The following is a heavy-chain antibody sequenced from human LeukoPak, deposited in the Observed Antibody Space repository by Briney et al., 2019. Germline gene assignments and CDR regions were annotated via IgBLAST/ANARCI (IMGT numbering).Heavy chain of an antibody. J-gene: IGHJ4*02. CDR2: IDPKRGGT. CDR1: GYTFTDYY. Sequence: ASVKVSCKASGYTFTDYYMHWLRQAPGQGLEWMGWIDPKRGGTNYAQKFQGRVTMSRDTSISTAYMEVSRLRSDDTAVYYCATSIEAEIWYFDYWGQGTLVTVSS. D-gene: IGHD1-14*01. V-gene: IGHV1-2*02. CDR3: ATSIEAEIWYFDY.